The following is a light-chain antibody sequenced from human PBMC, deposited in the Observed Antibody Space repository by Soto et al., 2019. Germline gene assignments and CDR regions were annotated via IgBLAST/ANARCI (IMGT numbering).Light chain of an antibody. CDR3: QQYNNWPRT. Sequence: MVMTQSPATLSVSPGESTTLSCRASQSVSSNLAWYQQKPGQAPRLLIYGASTRATGIPARFSGSGSGTEFTLTISSLQSEDFAVYYCQQYNNWPRTFGQGTKVDIK. CDR1: QSVSSN. CDR2: GAS. J-gene: IGKJ1*01. V-gene: IGKV3-15*01.